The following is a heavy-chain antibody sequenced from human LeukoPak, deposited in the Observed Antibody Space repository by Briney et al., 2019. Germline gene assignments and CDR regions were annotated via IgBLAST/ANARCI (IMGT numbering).Heavy chain of an antibody. CDR2: INPSGGST. D-gene: IGHD3-3*01. Sequence: ASVKVSCKASGYTFTSYYMHWVRQAPGQGLEWMGIINPSGGSTSYAQKFQGRVTMTRDTSTSTVYMELSSLRSEDTAVYYCARAGGHDFWRHPHAFDIWGQGTMVTVSS. CDR1: GYTFTSYY. V-gene: IGHV1-46*01. CDR3: ARAGGHDFWRHPHAFDI. J-gene: IGHJ3*02.